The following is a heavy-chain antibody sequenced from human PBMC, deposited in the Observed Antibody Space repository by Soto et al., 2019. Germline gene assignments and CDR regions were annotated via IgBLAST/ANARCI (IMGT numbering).Heavy chain of an antibody. CDR2: ISYDGSNK. CDR3: AKSAYSSGWSPVDY. CDR1: GFTFSSYG. V-gene: IGHV3-30*18. J-gene: IGHJ4*02. Sequence: HVQLVESGGGVVQPGRSLRLSCEASGFTFSSYGMHWVRQAPGKGLEWVAVISYDGSNKYYADSVKGRFTISRDNSKNTFYLQMNSLRAEGTAVYYCAKSAYSSGWSPVDYWGQGTLVTVSS. D-gene: IGHD6-19*01.